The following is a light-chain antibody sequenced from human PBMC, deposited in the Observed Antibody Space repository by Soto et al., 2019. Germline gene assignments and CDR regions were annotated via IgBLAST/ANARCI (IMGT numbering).Light chain of an antibody. CDR2: DAS. V-gene: IGKV3-20*01. CDR3: QQYGSLPRT. J-gene: IGKJ1*01. Sequence: EIVLTQCPGTLSLSPWDRATLSCRARQRISSHFLAWYQQKPGQAPRLLIYDASSRATGVPDRFSGSGSGTDFTLTIGRLEPEDFAVYYCQQYGSLPRTFGQGTKVDIK. CDR1: QRISSHF.